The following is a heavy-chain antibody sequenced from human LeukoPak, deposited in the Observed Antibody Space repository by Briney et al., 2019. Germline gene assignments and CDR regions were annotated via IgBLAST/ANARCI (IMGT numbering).Heavy chain of an antibody. CDR3: ARVYSGYFDY. CDR2: IIPILGIA. V-gene: IGHV1-69*04. J-gene: IGHJ4*02. CDR1: GGAFDNYA. D-gene: IGHD5-12*01. Sequence: ASVKVSCKTSGGAFDNYAISWVRQAPGQGLEWMGRIIPILGIANYAQKFQGRVTITADKSTSTAYMEPSSLRSEDTAVYYCARVYSGYFDYWGQGTLVTVSS.